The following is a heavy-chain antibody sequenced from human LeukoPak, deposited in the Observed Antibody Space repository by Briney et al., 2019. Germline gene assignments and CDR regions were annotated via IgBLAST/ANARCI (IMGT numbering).Heavy chain of an antibody. J-gene: IGHJ4*02. D-gene: IGHD6-19*01. Sequence: SETLSLTCTVSGGSISSYYWSWVRQPPGKGLEWVGYIYYSGSTNYNPSLKSRVTISVDTSKNQFSLKLTSVTAADTAVYYCARGVSGWYYYFDCWGQGTLVTVSS. CDR2: IYYSGST. CDR1: GGSISSYY. V-gene: IGHV4-59*01. CDR3: ARGVSGWYYYFDC.